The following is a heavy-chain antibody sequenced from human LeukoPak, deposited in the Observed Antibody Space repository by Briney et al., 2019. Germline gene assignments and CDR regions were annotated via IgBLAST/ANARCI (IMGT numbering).Heavy chain of an antibody. CDR3: ARDRPDVWGSYRLLGDY. Sequence: GGSLRLSCAASGFTFSSYWMSWVRQAPGKGLEWVANIKQDGSEKYYVDSVKGRFTISRDNAKNSLYLQMNSLRAEDTAVYYCARDRPDVWGSYRLLGDYWGQGTLVTVSS. CDR2: IKQDGSEK. V-gene: IGHV3-7*01. CDR1: GFTFSSYW. D-gene: IGHD3-16*02. J-gene: IGHJ4*02.